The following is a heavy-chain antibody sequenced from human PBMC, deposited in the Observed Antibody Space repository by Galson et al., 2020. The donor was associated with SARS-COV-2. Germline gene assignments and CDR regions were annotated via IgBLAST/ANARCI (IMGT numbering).Heavy chain of an antibody. CDR2: IYNTGSP. V-gene: IGHV4-59*08. Sequence: SETLSLTCTVSGVSISSYYWSWIRQPPGKGLEWIGYIYNTGSPNYNPSLKSRVAISVDTSKNQFSLNLSSETAADTAVYYCARQIHTTTYQVHHYYGMDVWGQGTTVIVSS. D-gene: IGHD1-26*01. CDR3: ARQIHTTTYQVHHYYGMDV. CDR1: GVSISSYY. J-gene: IGHJ6*02.